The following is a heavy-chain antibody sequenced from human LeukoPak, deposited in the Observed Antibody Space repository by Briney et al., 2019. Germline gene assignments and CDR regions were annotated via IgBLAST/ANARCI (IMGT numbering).Heavy chain of an antibody. CDR2: IYYSGST. CDR1: GGSISSSSYY. Sequence: PSETLSLTCTVSGGSISSSSYYWGWIRPPPGKGLEWMGSIYYSGSTYYNPSLKSRVTISVDTSKNQFSLKLSSVTAADTAVYYCARYGPIVGASPLDYWGQGTLVTVSS. D-gene: IGHD1-26*01. CDR3: ARYGPIVGASPLDY. V-gene: IGHV4-39*01. J-gene: IGHJ4*02.